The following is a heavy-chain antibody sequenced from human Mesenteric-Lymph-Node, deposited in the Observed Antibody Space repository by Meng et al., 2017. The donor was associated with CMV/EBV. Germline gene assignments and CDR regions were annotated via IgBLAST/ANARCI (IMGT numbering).Heavy chain of an antibody. J-gene: IGHJ6*02. V-gene: IGHV3-21*01. CDR1: GLTFSMYA. CDR2: VSNDGGQT. Sequence: GESLKISCVASGLTFSMYAMAWVRQAPGKGLDWVAAVSNDGGQTYYADSVKGRFTISRDNAKNSLYLQMNSLRDEDTAVYYCARAHDGVDVWGQGTTVTVSS. CDR3: ARAHDGVDV.